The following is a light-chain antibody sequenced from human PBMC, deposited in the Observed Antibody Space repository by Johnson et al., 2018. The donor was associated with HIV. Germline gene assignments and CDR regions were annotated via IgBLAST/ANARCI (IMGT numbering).Light chain of an antibody. Sequence: QSVLTQPPSVSAAPGQKFTISCSGTSSNIRNNYVSWYQQLPGTAPKLLIYEKNKRPSGIPDRFSASKSGTSATLVITGLQTGDEADYYCGAWDSSLSAHFVFGTGTKVTVL. CDR3: GAWDSSLSAHFV. CDR2: EKN. V-gene: IGLV1-51*02. J-gene: IGLJ1*01. CDR1: SSNIRNNY.